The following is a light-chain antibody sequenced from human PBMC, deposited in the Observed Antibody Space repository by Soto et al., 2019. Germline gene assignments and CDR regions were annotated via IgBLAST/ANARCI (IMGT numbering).Light chain of an antibody. CDR3: SSYTSSSTYV. CDR2: DVN. Sequence: QSALTQPPSVSGSPGQSVAISCTGTSSDVGNSNGVSWYQQPPGTAPKLMIYDVNNRPSGVPDRFSGSKSGNTASLTISGLQAEDEADHYCSSYTSSSTYVFGTGTKLTVL. V-gene: IGLV2-18*02. CDR1: SSDVGNSNG. J-gene: IGLJ1*01.